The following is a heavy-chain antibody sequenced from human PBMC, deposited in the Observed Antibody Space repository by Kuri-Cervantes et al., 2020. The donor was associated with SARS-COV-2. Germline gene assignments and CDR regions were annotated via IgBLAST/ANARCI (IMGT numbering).Heavy chain of an antibody. CDR1: GYTFTGYY. CDR2: INPNSGGT. D-gene: IGHD3-10*01. CDR3: AREWITMVRGPFDY. Sequence: ASVKVSCKASGYTFTGYYMHWVRQAPGQGLEWMGWINPNSGGTSYAQKFQGRVTMTRDTSISTAYMELSRLRSDDTAVYYCAREWITMVRGPFDYWGQGTLVTVSS. J-gene: IGHJ4*02. V-gene: IGHV1-2*02.